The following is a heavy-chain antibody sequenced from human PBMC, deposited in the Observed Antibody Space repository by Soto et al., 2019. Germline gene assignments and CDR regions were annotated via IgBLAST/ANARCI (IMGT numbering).Heavy chain of an antibody. D-gene: IGHD3-10*01. CDR1: GFTFDDYA. CDR3: ARDLSGRADV. Sequence: GGSLRLSCAASGFTFDDYAMHWGRQVPGKGLVWVSRMNEDGSTTDYADSVKGRFTISRDNARNTLYLQMNSLRAEDTAVYYCARDLSGRADVWGQGTTVTVSS. J-gene: IGHJ6*02. V-gene: IGHV3-74*01. CDR2: MNEDGSTT.